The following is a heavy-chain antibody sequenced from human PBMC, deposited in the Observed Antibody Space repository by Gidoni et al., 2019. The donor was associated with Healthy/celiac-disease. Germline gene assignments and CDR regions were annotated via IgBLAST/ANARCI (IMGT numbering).Heavy chain of an antibody. CDR2: ISSSSSYI. D-gene: IGHD2-15*01. V-gene: IGHV3-21*01. CDR1: GFTFSSHS. Sequence: EVQLVVSGGGLVTPGGSLRLSCAASGFTFSSHSMNWVRQAPGKGLGWVASISSSSSYIYYADSVKGRFTISRENDKNSLYRQMNSLRAEDTAVYYCARDLPGCSGGSCYSYSGHYGMDVWGQGTTVTVSS. J-gene: IGHJ6*02. CDR3: ARDLPGCSGGSCYSYSGHYGMDV.